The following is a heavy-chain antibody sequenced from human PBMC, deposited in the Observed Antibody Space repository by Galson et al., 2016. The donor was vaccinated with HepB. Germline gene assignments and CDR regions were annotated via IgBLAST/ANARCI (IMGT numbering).Heavy chain of an antibody. CDR2: INSDGSST. CDR1: GFTFSTYW. Sequence: SLRLSCAASGFTFSTYWMHWVRQAPGKGLVWVSRINSDGSSTGFADSVQGRFTISRDNAKNTLDLQMNSLRAEDTAVYYCASSVRGSGSPPGGYWGQGILVTVAS. D-gene: IGHD3-10*01. V-gene: IGHV3-74*01. J-gene: IGHJ4*02. CDR3: ASSVRGSGSPPGGY.